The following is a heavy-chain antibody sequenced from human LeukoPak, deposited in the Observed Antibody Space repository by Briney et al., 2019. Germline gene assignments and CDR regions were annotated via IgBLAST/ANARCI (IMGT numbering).Heavy chain of an antibody. CDR2: IIPIFGTA. CDR1: GGTFSSYA. Sequence: SVKVSCKASGGTFSSYAISWVRQAPGQGLEWMGGIIPIFGTANYAQKFQGRVTITTDESTSTAYMELSSLRSEDTAVYYCARDVKEYSSSGWLWGQGTLVTVSS. CDR3: ARDVKEYSSSGWL. V-gene: IGHV1-69*05. J-gene: IGHJ4*02. D-gene: IGHD6-13*01.